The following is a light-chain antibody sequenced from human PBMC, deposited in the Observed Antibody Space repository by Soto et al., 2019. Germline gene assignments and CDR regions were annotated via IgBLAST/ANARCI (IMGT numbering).Light chain of an antibody. CDR1: SSNIGSNT. V-gene: IGLV1-44*01. CDR3: AVWDDSLNGWV. Sequence: QSVLTQAPSASGTPGQRVTISCSGTSSNIGSNTVNWYQQLPATAPKLLIYNNDQRPSGVPDRFSGSKSGTSASLVIGGLQSEDEADYYCAVWDDSLNGWVFGGGTKLTVL. CDR2: NND. J-gene: IGLJ3*02.